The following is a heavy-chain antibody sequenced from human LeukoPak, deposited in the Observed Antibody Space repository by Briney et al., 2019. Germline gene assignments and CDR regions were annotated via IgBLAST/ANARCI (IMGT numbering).Heavy chain of an antibody. V-gene: IGHV3-21*01. CDR3: ARDRGAPQDYYFDY. CDR1: GFTFSSYS. CDR2: ISSSSSYI. Sequence: GGSLRLSCAPSGFTFSSYSMNWVRQAPGKGLEWVSSISSSSSYIYYADSVQGRFTISRDNAKNSLYLQMNSLRAEDTAVYYCARDRGAPQDYYFDYWGQGTLVTVSS. J-gene: IGHJ4*02.